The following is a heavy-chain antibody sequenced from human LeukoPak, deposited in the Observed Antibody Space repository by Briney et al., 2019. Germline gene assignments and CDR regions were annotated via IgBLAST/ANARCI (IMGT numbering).Heavy chain of an antibody. J-gene: IGHJ6*02. CDR2: IWYDGSNK. CDR3: ARALKEGETIFGVVEYYGMDV. Sequence: GGSLRLSCAASGFTFSSYGMHWVSQAPGKGLEWVAVIWYDGSNKYYADSVKGRFTISRDNSKNTLYLQMNSLRAEDTAVYYCARALKEGETIFGVVEYYGMDVWGQGTTVTVSS. CDR1: GFTFSSYG. D-gene: IGHD3-3*01. V-gene: IGHV3-33*01.